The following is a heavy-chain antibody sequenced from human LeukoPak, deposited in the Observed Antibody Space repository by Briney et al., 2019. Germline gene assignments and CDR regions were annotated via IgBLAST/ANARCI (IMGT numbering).Heavy chain of an antibody. Sequence: GESLKISCKGSGYSFTSYWIAWVRQMPGKGLEWMGIIYPGDSGTRYSPSFQGQVTISADKSISTAYLQWNSLKASDTAIYYCARRGSGSYKWFDSWGQGTLVTVSS. V-gene: IGHV5-51*01. CDR2: IYPGDSGT. CDR1: GYSFTSYW. CDR3: ARRGSGSYKWFDS. D-gene: IGHD3-10*01. J-gene: IGHJ5*01.